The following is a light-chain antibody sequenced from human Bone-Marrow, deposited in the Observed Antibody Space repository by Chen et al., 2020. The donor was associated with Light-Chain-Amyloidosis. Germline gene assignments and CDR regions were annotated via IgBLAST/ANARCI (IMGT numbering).Light chain of an antibody. Sequence: EIVLTQSPGTLIMYTGEGDNTTCRASQTISSNYLIWDQQKLGQAPRRLIYGSSSRATGIPDRFTGSGSGTDFTLTINRLEPEDNAMYYCQQYGTSPLTFGGGTEVEIK. CDR2: GSS. CDR3: QQYGTSPLT. CDR1: QTISSNY. V-gene: IGKV3-20*01. J-gene: IGKJ4*01.